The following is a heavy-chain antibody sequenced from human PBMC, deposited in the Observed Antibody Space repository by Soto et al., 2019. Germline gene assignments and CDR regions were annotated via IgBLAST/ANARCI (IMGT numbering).Heavy chain of an antibody. D-gene: IGHD3-3*01. J-gene: IGHJ4*02. CDR2: ISYDGSNK. CDR3: AKDLVPKRFLGSPPNDY. V-gene: IGHV3-30*18. CDR1: GFTFSSYG. Sequence: GGSLRLSCAASGFTFSSYGMHWVRQAPGKGLEWVAVISYDGSNKYYADSVKGRFTISRDSSKNTLYLQMNSLRAEDTAVYYCAKDLVPKRFLGSPPNDYWGQGTLVTVSS.